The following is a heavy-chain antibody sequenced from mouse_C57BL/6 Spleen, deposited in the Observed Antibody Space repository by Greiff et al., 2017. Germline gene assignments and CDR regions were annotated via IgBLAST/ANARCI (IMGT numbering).Heavy chain of an antibody. J-gene: IGHJ3*01. CDR2: IDPSDSET. V-gene: IGHV1-52*01. D-gene: IGHD2-2*01. Sequence: QVQLQQPGAELVRPGSSVKLSCKASGYTFTSYWMHWVKQRPIQGLEWIGNIDPSDSETHYNQKFKDKATLTVDKASSTAYMQLSSLTSEDSAVYYCARSGAHGYDWFAYWGQGTLVTVSA. CDR3: ARSGAHGYDWFAY. CDR1: GYTFTSYW.